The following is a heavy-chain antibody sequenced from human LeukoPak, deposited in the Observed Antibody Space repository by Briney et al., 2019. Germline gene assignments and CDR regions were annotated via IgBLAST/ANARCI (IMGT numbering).Heavy chain of an antibody. CDR1: GFTFSSYA. D-gene: IGHD7-27*01. V-gene: IGHV3-23*01. CDR3: AKDDVPSNWGTLGLFDY. CDR2: ISGSGGST. Sequence: GRSLRLSCAASGFTFSSYAMSWVRQAPGKGLEWVSAISGSGGSTYYADSVKGRFTISRDNSKNTLYLQMNSLRAEDTAVYYCAKDDVPSNWGTLGLFDYWGQGTLVTVSS. J-gene: IGHJ4*02.